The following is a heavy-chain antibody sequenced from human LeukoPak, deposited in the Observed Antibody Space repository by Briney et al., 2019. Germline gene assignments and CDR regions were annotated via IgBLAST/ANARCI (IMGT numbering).Heavy chain of an antibody. Sequence: SETLSLTCTVSGGSMTGYYWAWIRQPPGKRLEWIGYVHSSGGTKYNPSLKSRVTVSIDMSRNQFSLNVRSVTAADTATYYCAKLSDCGDDCYDRPHWFDPWGQGRLVTVSS. CDR2: VHSSGGT. V-gene: IGHV4-59*08. J-gene: IGHJ5*02. CDR3: AKLSDCGDDCYDRPHWFDP. CDR1: GGSMTGYY. D-gene: IGHD2-21*02.